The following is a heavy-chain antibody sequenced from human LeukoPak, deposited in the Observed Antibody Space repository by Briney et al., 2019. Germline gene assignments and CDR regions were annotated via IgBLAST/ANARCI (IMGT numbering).Heavy chain of an antibody. D-gene: IGHD6-19*01. V-gene: IGHV4-39*07. Sequence: PSETLSLTCTVSGGSISSSSYYWGWIRQPPGKGLEWIGSIYYSGSTYYNPSLKSRVTISVDTSKNQFSLKLSSVTAADTAVYYCADEISIAVAGYHRSFDIWGQGTMVTVSS. J-gene: IGHJ3*02. CDR2: IYYSGST. CDR1: GGSISSSSYY. CDR3: ADEISIAVAGYHRSFDI.